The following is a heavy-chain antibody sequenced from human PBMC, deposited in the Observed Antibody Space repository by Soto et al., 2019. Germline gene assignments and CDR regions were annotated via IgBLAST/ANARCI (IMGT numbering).Heavy chain of an antibody. V-gene: IGHV4-31*03. CDR2: IYYTGST. Sequence: QVQLQESGPGLVKPSQTLSLTCTVSGASVSSGTDYWSWIRQPPGKGLEWIGYIYYTGSTDSNPSLTSRVSISLDTSKNQFSLTLSSVTAADTAVYYCAGGTSAYYYNLDYWGQGTLVIVSS. J-gene: IGHJ4*02. CDR3: AGGTSAYYYNLDY. CDR1: GASVSSGTDY. D-gene: IGHD3-22*01.